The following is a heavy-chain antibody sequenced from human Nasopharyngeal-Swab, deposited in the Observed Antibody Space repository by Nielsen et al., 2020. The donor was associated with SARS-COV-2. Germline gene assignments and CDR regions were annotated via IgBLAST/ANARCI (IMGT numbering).Heavy chain of an antibody. J-gene: IGHJ4*02. D-gene: IGHD3-22*01. CDR2: IYYSGST. V-gene: IGHV4-31*02. CDR3: ARALRGRPMVIGRYFDF. Sequence: WIRQPPGKGLEWIGYIYYSGSTFYNPSLKSRVAISVDTPKNQFSLNVSSVTAADTAVYYCARALRGRPMVIGRYFDFWGQGTLVTVSS.